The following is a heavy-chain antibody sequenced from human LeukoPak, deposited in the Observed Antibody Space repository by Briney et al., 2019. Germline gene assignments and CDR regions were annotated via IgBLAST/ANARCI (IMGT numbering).Heavy chain of an antibody. D-gene: IGHD3-10*01. Sequence: GGSLRLSCAASGFTVSSNYMSWVRQAPGKGLEWVSVIYSGGSTYYADSVKGRFTISRDNSKNTLYLQMNSLRAEDTAVYYCARVWLYGSGSYSPYYYGMDVWGQGTTVTVSS. J-gene: IGHJ6*02. CDR2: IYSGGST. V-gene: IGHV3-66*01. CDR3: ARVWLYGSGSYSPYYYGMDV. CDR1: GFTVSSNY.